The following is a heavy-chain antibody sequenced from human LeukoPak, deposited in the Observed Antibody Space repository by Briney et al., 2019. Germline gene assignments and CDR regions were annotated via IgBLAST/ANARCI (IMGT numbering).Heavy chain of an antibody. J-gene: IGHJ4*02. Sequence: ASVKVSCKASGYTFNSYDINWVRQATGQGLEWMGWMKPNSGDTGYAQKFQGRVTMTRNTSISTAYMELTNLRSEDTAVYYCARGPPVSSSSDYWGQGTLVTVSS. CDR1: GYTFNSYD. D-gene: IGHD6-13*01. CDR2: MKPNSGDT. CDR3: ARGPPVSSSSDY. V-gene: IGHV1-8*01.